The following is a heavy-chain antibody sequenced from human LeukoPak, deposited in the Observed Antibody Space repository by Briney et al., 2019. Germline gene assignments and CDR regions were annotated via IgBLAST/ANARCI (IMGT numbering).Heavy chain of an antibody. D-gene: IGHD6-13*01. V-gene: IGHV4-59*12. CDR3: ARALGYSSSWYLDY. J-gene: IGHJ4*02. CDR1: GGSISSYY. Sequence: NPSETLSLTCTVSGGSISSYYWSWIRQPPGKGLEWIGYIYHSGSTYYNPSLKSRVTISVDRSKNQFSLKLSSVTAADTVVYYCARALGYSSSWYLDYWGQGTLVTVSS. CDR2: IYHSGST.